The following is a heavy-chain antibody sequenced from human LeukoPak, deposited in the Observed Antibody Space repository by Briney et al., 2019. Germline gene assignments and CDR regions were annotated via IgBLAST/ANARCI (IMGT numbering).Heavy chain of an antibody. CDR1: GFTFSTYG. D-gene: IGHD3-9*01. CDR3: AKDSGVLRHFDWLSYFDY. V-gene: IGHV3-23*01. Sequence: GGSLRLSCAASGFTFSTYGMSWVRQAPGKGLEWVSTLSTSTTRTYYADSVKGRFTISRDNSKRTLYLQMNSLGAEDTAVYYCAKDSGVLRHFDWLSYFDYWGQGTLVTVSS. CDR2: LSTSTTRT. J-gene: IGHJ4*02.